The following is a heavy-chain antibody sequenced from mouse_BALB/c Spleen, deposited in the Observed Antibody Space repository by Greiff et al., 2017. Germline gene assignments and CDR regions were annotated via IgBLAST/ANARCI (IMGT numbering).Heavy chain of an antibody. Sequence: DVQLVESGGGLVKPGGSLKLSCAASGFTFSDYYMYWVRQTPEKRLEWVATISDGGSYTYYPDSVKGRFTISRDNAKNNLYLQMSSLKSEDTAMYYCARGDDDAMDYWGQGTSVTVSS. J-gene: IGHJ4*01. CDR3: ARGDDDAMDY. V-gene: IGHV5-4*02. CDR1: GFTFSDYY. CDR2: ISDGGSYT. D-gene: IGHD2-12*01.